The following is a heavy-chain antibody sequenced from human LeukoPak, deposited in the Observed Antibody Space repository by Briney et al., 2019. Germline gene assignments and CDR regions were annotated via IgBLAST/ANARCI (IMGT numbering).Heavy chain of an antibody. CDR3: ARDSAYCSGGSCANTMIVTLVY. CDR2: INPNSGST. J-gene: IGHJ4*02. D-gene: IGHD2-15*01. Sequence: ASVKVSCKASGYTFTGYYMHWVRQAPGQGLEWMGWINPNSGSTSYAQKFQGRVTMTRDTSTSTVYMELSGLRSEDTAVYYCARDSAYCSGGSCANTMIVTLVYWGQGTLVTVSS. V-gene: IGHV1-46*01. CDR1: GYTFTGYY.